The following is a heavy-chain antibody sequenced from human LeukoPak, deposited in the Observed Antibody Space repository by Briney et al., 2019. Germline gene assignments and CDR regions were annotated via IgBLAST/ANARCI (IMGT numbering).Heavy chain of an antibody. Sequence: ASVKVSCKASGYTFTSYYMHWVRQAPGQGLEWMGIINPSGGSTSYAQKFQGRATMTRDTSTSTVYMELSSLRSEDTAVYYCARAPKVEMATITFDYWGQGTLVTVSS. CDR3: ARAPKVEMATITFDY. CDR2: INPSGGST. D-gene: IGHD5-12*01. CDR1: GYTFTSYY. J-gene: IGHJ4*02. V-gene: IGHV1-46*01.